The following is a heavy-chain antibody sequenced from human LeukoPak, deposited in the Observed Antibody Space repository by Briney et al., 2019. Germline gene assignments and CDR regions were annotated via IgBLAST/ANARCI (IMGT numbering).Heavy chain of an antibody. J-gene: IGHJ4*02. D-gene: IGHD6-19*01. V-gene: IGHV4-39*01. CDR1: GGSISSSSYY. Sequence: SETLSPTCTVSGGSISSSSYYWGWIRQPPGKGLEWIGSIYYSGSTYYNPSLKSRVTISVDTSKNQFSLKLSSVTAADTAVYYCARKGYSSGWYLFDYWGQGALVTVSS. CDR2: IYYSGST. CDR3: ARKGYSSGWYLFDY.